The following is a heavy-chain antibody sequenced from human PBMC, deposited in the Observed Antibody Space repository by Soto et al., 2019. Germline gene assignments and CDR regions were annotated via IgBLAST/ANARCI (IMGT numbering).Heavy chain of an antibody. CDR3: ARTLPYAFWSGSNLNWFDP. CDR1: GYTFTSYD. V-gene: IGHV1-8*01. CDR2: MNPNSGNT. J-gene: IGHJ5*02. Sequence: QVQLVQSGAEVKKPGASVKVSCKASGYTFTSYDINWVRQATRQGLEWMGWMNPNSGNTGYAQKFQGRVTMTRNTSISTAYMELSSLRSEDTAVYYCARTLPYAFWSGSNLNWFDPWGEGTLVPVSS. D-gene: IGHD3-3*01.